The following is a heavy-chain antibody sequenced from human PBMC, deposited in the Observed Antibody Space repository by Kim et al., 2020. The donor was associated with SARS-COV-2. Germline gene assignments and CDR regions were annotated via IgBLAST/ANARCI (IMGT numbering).Heavy chain of an antibody. J-gene: IGHJ4*02. CDR3: ARGRGVGTPYYFDY. Sequence: YGQKLQGRVTMTTDPSTSTAYMELRSLGSDDTAVYYCARGRGVGTPYYFDYWGQGTLVTVSS. V-gene: IGHV1-18*01. D-gene: IGHD2-21*02.